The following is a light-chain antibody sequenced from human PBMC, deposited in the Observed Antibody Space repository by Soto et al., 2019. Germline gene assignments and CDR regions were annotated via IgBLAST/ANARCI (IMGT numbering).Light chain of an antibody. J-gene: IGKJ1*01. Sequence: PSSLSASVGDRVTITCRASQGISTYLAWYQQKPGKAPKLLIYAASTLQSGVPSRFSGSGSGTEFTLTISSLQPDDFATYYCQQYNSYSSTFGHGTKVDIK. CDR2: AAS. CDR3: QQYNSYSST. CDR1: QGISTY. V-gene: IGKV1-9*01.